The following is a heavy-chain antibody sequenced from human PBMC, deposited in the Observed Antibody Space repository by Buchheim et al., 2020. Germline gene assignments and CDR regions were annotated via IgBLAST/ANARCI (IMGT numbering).Heavy chain of an antibody. CDR1: GFTFSSYW. CDR2: IGQDVGEK. Sequence: EVQLVESGGDLVQPGGSLRLSCGASGFTFSSYWMSWVRQAPGKGLEWVANIGQDVGEKYYVDSVKGRFAISRDNTKNSLYLQMNSLRAEDTAVYYCAREGGNAWFDNWGQGTL. V-gene: IGHV3-7*01. D-gene: IGHD2-2*01. J-gene: IGHJ4*02. CDR3: AREGGNAWFDN.